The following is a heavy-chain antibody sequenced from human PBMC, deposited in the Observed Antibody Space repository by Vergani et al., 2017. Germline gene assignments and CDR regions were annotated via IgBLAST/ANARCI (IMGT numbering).Heavy chain of an antibody. V-gene: IGHV1-69*04. CDR1: GGTFSSYA. D-gene: IGHD3-10*01. CDR3: AGEGGITMVRGVGNWFDP. CDR2: IIPILGIA. J-gene: IGHJ5*02. Sequence: QVQLVQSGAEVKKPGSSVKVSCKASGGTFSSYAISWVRQAPGQGLEWMGRIIPILGIANYAQKFQGRVTITADKSTSTAYMELSSLRSEDTAEYYCAGEGGITMVRGVGNWFDPWGQGTLVTVSS.